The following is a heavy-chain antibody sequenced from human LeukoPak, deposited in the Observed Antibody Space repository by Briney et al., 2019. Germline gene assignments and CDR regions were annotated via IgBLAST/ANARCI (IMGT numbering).Heavy chain of an antibody. CDR3: ARDRDFPRDQLDY. Sequence: PGGSLRLSCAASGFTFSNYAMSWVRQAPGKGLGWVSAISKTGDATWYPDSVKGRFTISRDKSKNILYLQMNSLRAEDTALYYCARDRDFPRDQLDYWGQGTLVTVSS. V-gene: IGHV3-23*01. D-gene: IGHD2-21*02. CDR2: ISKTGDAT. J-gene: IGHJ4*02. CDR1: GFTFSNYA.